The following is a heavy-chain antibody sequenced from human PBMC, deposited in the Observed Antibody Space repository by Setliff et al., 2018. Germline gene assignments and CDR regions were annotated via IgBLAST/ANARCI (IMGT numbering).Heavy chain of an antibody. Sequence: LSLTCAVYGGSFSGYYWNWIRQAPGKGLEWVGYIRSKAYGETTEYAASVEDRFTISRDDPKNTAYLQMNSLKTDDTGVYYCTTYCDSTTCALDYWGQGILVTVSS. CDR1: GGSFSGYY. CDR2: IRSKAYGETT. D-gene: IGHD2-2*01. J-gene: IGHJ4*02. V-gene: IGHV3-49*03. CDR3: TTYCDSTTCALDY.